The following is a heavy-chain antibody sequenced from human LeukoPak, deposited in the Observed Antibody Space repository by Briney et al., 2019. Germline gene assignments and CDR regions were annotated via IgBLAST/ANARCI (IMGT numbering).Heavy chain of an antibody. D-gene: IGHD6-13*01. V-gene: IGHV4-61*01. CDR1: GGSVSSASYY. CDR2: MYYSGST. Sequence: PSETLSLTCTVSGGSVSSASYYWSWIRQPPGKGLEWIGYMYYSGSTNYNPSLKSRVTISVDTSKNQFFLKLSSVTAADTAVYYCARASLYSSNWYYFDYWGQGTLVTVSS. CDR3: ARASLYSSNWYYFDY. J-gene: IGHJ4*02.